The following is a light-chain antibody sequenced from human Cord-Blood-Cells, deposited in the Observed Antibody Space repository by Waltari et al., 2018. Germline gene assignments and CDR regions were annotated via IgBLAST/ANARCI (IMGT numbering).Light chain of an antibody. CDR3: QQYDNLPLT. CDR1: QDISNY. V-gene: IGKV1-33*01. CDR2: DAS. J-gene: IGKJ4*01. Sequence: DIQMTQYPSSLSASVGDRVTITCQASQDISNYLNWYQQKPGKAPKLLIYDASNLETGVPSRFSGSGSETDFTFTISSLQPEDIATYYCQQYDNLPLTFGGGTKVEIK.